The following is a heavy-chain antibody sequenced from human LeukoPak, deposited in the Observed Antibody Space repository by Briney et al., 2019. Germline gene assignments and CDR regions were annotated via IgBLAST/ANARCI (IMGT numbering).Heavy chain of an antibody. V-gene: IGHV1-2*04. CDR3: ARGAGWADPDYFLIDY. CDR1: GYTFTSYD. J-gene: IGHJ4*02. CDR2: INPNSGGT. Sequence: ASVKVSCKASGYTFTSYDINWVRQATGQGLEWMGWINPNSGGTNYAQKFQGWVTMTRDTSISTAYMELSRLRSDDTAVYYCARGAGWADPDYFLIDYWGQGTLVTVSS. D-gene: IGHD2/OR15-2a*01.